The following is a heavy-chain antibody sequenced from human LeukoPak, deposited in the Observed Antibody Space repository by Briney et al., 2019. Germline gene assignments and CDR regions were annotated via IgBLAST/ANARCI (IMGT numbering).Heavy chain of an antibody. J-gene: IGHJ6*03. CDR3: ARGPPYCSGTSCYTPPPYYYYYYMDV. CDR2: INPNSGGT. Sequence: GASVKVSCKASGYTFTGYYMHWVRQAPGQGLEWMGWINPNSGGTNYAQKFQGRVTMTRDTSISTAYMELSRLRSYDTAVYYCARGPPYCSGTSCYTPPPYYYYYYMDVWGKGTTVTVSS. D-gene: IGHD2-2*02. V-gene: IGHV1-2*02. CDR1: GYTFTGYY.